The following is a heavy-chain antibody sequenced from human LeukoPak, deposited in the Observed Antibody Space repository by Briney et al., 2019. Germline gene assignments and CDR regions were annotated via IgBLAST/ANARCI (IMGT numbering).Heavy chain of an antibody. CDR1: GYTFTVYY. J-gene: IGHJ4*02. D-gene: IGHD5-12*01. V-gene: IGHV1-2*02. CDR3: ARVGGYEAPFDY. CDR2: INPNSGGT. Sequence: ASVKVSCKASGYTFTVYYMHWVRQAPGQGLEWMGWINPNSGGTNYAQKFQGRVTMTRDTSISTAYMELSRLRSDDTAVYYCARVGGYEAPFDYWGQGTLVTVSS.